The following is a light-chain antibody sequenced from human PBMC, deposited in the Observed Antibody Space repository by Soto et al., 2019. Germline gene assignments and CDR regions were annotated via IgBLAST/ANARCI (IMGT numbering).Light chain of an antibody. V-gene: IGLV2-14*03. CDR2: NVS. CDR1: SSDVGGYNY. Sequence: QSALTQPTSVSGSPGQSITISCTGTSSDVGGYNYVSWYQHHPGKAPKLMICNVSDRPSGVSNRFSGSKSGNTASLTISGLQAEDEADYYCSSYTTGGTPWVFGTGTKLTVL. J-gene: IGLJ1*01. CDR3: SSYTTGGTPWV.